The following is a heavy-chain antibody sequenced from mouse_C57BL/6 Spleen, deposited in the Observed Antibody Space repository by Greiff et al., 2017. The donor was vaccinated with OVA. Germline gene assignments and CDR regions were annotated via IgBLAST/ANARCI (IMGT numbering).Heavy chain of an antibody. CDR3: ARSDDGYYVAWFAY. V-gene: IGHV1-18*01. CDR2: INPNNGGT. D-gene: IGHD2-3*01. Sequence: VQLQQSGPELVKPGASVKIPCKASGYTFTDYNMDWVKQSHGKSLEWIGDINPNNGGTIYNQKFKGKATLTVDKSSSTAYMERRSLTSEDTAVYYCARSDDGYYVAWFAYWGQGTLVTVSA. CDR1: GYTFTDYN. J-gene: IGHJ3*01.